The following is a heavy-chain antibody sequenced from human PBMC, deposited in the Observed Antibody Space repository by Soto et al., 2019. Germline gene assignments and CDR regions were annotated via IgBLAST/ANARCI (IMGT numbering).Heavy chain of an antibody. J-gene: IGHJ2*01. CDR1: GFTFSNAW. CDR3: TTCPALTGQGYWYFDL. Sequence: GGSLRLSCAASGFTFSNAWMSWVRQAPGKGLEWVGRIKSKTDGGTTDYAAPVKGRFTISRDDSKNTLYLQMNSLKTEDTAVYYCTTCPALTGQGYWYFDLWGRGTLVTVSS. CDR2: IKSKTDGGTT. V-gene: IGHV3-15*01. D-gene: IGHD1-20*01.